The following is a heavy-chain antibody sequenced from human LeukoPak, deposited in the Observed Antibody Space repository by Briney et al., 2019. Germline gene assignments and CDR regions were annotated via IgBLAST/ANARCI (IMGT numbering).Heavy chain of an antibody. J-gene: IGHJ5*02. Sequence: ASVKVSCKVSGYTLTELSMHWVRQAPGKGLEWMGGFDPEDGETIYAQKFQGSVTMTEDTSTDTAYMELSSLRSEDTAVYYCARDLGDYGKTGFDPWGQGTLVTVSS. CDR1: GYTLTELS. CDR2: FDPEDGET. D-gene: IGHD4-17*01. CDR3: ARDLGDYGKTGFDP. V-gene: IGHV1-24*01.